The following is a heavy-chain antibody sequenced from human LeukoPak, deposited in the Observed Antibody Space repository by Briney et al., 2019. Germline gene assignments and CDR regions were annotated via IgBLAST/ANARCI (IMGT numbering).Heavy chain of an antibody. CDR3: ARRLAAAGGGHEYCQE. CDR2: KSHGGTT. Sequence: SETLSLTRSVSGGPISGRAYYWAWLRQPPGKGLEWIGSKSHGGTTYYNPSLGGRVTISVDTSKSQFSLELTSVTAADTAEYYCARRLAAAGGGHEYCQEWRGGTRVSVFS. CDR1: GGPISGRAYY. V-gene: IGHV4-39*01. D-gene: IGHD6-13*01. J-gene: IGHJ1*01.